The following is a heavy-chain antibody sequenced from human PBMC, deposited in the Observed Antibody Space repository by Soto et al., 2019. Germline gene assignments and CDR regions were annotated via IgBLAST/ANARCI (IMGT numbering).Heavy chain of an antibody. Sequence: ASVKVSCKASGYTFTSYCMSWVRQAPGQGLECMGWISAYNGNTNYAQKLRGRVTMTTDTSTSTAYMELRSLRSDDTAVYYCARDVTIFGVVIIGYYYYGMDVWGQGTTVTVSS. CDR2: ISAYNGNT. V-gene: IGHV1-18*01. CDR1: GYTFTSYC. CDR3: ARDVTIFGVVIIGYYYYGMDV. J-gene: IGHJ6*02. D-gene: IGHD3-3*01.